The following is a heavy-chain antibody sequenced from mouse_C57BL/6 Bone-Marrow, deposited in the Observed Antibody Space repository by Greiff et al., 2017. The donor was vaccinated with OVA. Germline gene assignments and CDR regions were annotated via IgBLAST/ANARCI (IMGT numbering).Heavy chain of an antibody. CDR3: APYYSNYVWFAY. J-gene: IGHJ3*01. CDR2: IHPNSGST. CDR1: GYTFTSYW. Sequence: QVQLKQPGAELVKPGASVKLSCKASGYTFTSYWMHWVKQRPGQGLEWIGMIHPNSGSTNYNEKFKSKATLTVDKSSSTAYMQLSSLPSEDSAVYYCAPYYSNYVWFAYWGQGTLVTVSA. V-gene: IGHV1-64*01. D-gene: IGHD2-5*01.